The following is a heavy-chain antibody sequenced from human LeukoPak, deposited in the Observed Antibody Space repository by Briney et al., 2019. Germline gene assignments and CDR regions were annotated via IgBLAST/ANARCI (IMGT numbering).Heavy chain of an antibody. Sequence: GGSLRLSCVGSGFIFSGYWMSWVRQAPGKGLEWVANIKQDGSEKYYADSVKGRFTISRDIAKNTLYLQMNSLRAEDTGVYYCAKDHYWSIDYWGRGTLVTVSS. CDR3: AKDHYWSIDY. J-gene: IGHJ4*02. CDR1: GFIFSGYW. V-gene: IGHV3-7*01. CDR2: IKQDGSEK. D-gene: IGHD3-3*01.